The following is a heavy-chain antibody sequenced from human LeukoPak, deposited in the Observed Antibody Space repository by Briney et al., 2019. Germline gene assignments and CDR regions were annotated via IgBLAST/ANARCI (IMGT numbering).Heavy chain of an antibody. CDR1: GFTFDDYA. V-gene: IGHV3-9*01. CDR3: ARGRYCSSTSCYIVPNWFDP. J-gene: IGHJ5*02. CDR2: ISWNSGSI. D-gene: IGHD2-2*02. Sequence: QAGGSLRLSCAASGFTFDDYAMHWVRQAPGKGLEWVSGISWNSGSIGYADSVKGRFTISRDNAKNSLYLQMNSLRAEDTAVYYCARGRYCSSTSCYIVPNWFDPWGQGTLVTVSS.